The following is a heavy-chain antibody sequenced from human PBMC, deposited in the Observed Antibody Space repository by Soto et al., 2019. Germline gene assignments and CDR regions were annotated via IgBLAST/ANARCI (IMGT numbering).Heavy chain of an antibody. V-gene: IGHV4-31*03. CDR3: ARDQEEAGGMDG. Sequence: QVQLQESGPGLVKPSQTLSLTCTVSGGSISSGGYYWSWIRQHPGKGLEWIGYIYYSGSTYYNPSLKSRVTIAVDTSKNQFSLKLSAVTAADTAVYYCARDQEEAGGMDGWGQGTTVTVSS. CDR1: GGSISSGGYY. D-gene: IGHD6-13*01. J-gene: IGHJ6*02. CDR2: IYYSGST.